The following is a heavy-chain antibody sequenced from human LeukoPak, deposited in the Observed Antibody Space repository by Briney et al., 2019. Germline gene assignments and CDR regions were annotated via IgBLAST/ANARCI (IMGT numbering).Heavy chain of an antibody. V-gene: IGHV3-7*03. CDR1: GFTFSSYW. Sequence: GGSLRLSCAASGFTFSSYWMNWARQAPGKGLEWVASINHNGNVNYYVDSVKGRFTISRDNAKNSLYLQMSHLRAEDTAVYFCARGGGLDVWGQGATVTVSS. CDR2: INHNGNVN. J-gene: IGHJ6*02. CDR3: ARGGGLDV. D-gene: IGHD3-16*01.